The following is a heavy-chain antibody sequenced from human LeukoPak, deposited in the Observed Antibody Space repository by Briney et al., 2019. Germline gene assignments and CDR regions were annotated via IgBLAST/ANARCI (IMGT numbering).Heavy chain of an antibody. J-gene: IGHJ4*02. D-gene: IGHD2-8*01. CDR2: IYYSGST. V-gene: IGHV4-31*03. Sequence: SETLSLTCTVSGGSISSGGYYWSWIRQHPGKGLEWIGYIYYSGSTYYNPSLKSRVTISVDTSKNQFSLKLSSVTAADTAVYYXXRANEGDFDYWGQGTLVTVSS. CDR1: GGSISSGGYY. CDR3: XRANEGDFDY.